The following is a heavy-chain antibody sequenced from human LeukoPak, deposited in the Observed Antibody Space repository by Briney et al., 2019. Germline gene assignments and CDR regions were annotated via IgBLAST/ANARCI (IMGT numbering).Heavy chain of an antibody. CDR3: AREGWYSTYYYYGMDV. D-gene: IGHD6-13*01. V-gene: IGHV1-69*13. CDR1: GGTFSSYA. J-gene: IGHJ6*04. CDR2: IIPIFGTA. Sequence: PVEVSCKASGGTFSSYAISRVRQAPGQGLEWMGGIIPIFGTANYAQKFQGRVTITADESTSTAYMELSSLRSEDTAVYYCAREGWYSTYYYYGMDVWGKGTTVTVSS.